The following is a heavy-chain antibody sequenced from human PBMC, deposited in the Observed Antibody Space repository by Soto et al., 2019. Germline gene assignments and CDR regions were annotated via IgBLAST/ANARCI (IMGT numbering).Heavy chain of an antibody. V-gene: IGHV1-69*12. J-gene: IGHJ4*02. CDR1: EGTFSSYA. CDR3: ARDPNGYGDYRGDY. Sequence: QVQLVQSGAEVKKPGASVNFSCKASEGTFSSYAISWVRQAPGQGLEWMGGIIPIFGTANNAQKFQGRGTITAAESTSADDMELSSLSSEATAVYYCARDPNGYGDYRGDYWGQGTLVTVSS. CDR2: IIPIFGTA. D-gene: IGHD4-17*01.